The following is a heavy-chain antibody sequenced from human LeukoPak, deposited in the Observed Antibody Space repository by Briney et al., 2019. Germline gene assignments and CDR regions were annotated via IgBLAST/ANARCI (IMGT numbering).Heavy chain of an antibody. J-gene: IGHJ4*02. CDR3: ARGTGGYQLLLYY. CDR1: GGSFSGYY. D-gene: IGHD2-2*01. CDR2: INHSGST. V-gene: IGHV4-34*01. Sequence: SETLSLTCAVYGGSFSGYYWSWIRQPPGKGLEWIGEINHSGSTDYNPSLKSRFTISVDTSKNQFSLNLSSVTAADTAVYYCARGTGGYQLLLYYWGQGTLVTVSS.